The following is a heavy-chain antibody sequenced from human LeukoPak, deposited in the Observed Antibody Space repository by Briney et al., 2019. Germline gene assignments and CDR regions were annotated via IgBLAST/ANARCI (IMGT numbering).Heavy chain of an antibody. V-gene: IGHV3-23*01. Sequence: GGSLRLSCEASGVAFSSHAMTWVRQAPGKGLEWVSGITGSGGTTYHAESVKGRFTISRDNSKNTLYLQMNSLRAEDTAVYYCAKSGSMGYRSAFDIWGQGTMVTVSS. CDR1: GVAFSSHA. CDR2: ITGSGGTT. D-gene: IGHD2/OR15-2a*01. J-gene: IGHJ3*02. CDR3: AKSGSMGYRSAFDI.